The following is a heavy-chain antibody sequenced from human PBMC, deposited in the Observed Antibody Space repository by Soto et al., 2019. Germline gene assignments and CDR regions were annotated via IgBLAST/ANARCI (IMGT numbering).Heavy chain of an antibody. D-gene: IGHD3-10*01. CDR1: GFILSVYC. Sequence: RGPLRLSCPASGFILSVYCIHWVRLAPGKGQEWVAVISHHRNNRRYADSVRGRFTVSGXNSKRIVYLQMESRRVEDTAIYYCARDGELGRWSPYFDFWGHGT. CDR3: ARDGELGRWSPYFDF. V-gene: IGHV3-33*01. CDR2: ISHHRNNR. J-gene: IGHJ4*01.